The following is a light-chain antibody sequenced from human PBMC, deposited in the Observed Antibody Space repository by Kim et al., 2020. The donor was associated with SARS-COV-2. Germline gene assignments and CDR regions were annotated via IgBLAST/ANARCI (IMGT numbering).Light chain of an antibody. CDR1: SGDIASNY. CDR2: EDD. CDR3: QSYDSILWV. J-gene: IGLJ3*02. Sequence: NFMLTQPHSVSESPGKTITISCTRSSGDIASNYVQWFQQRPGGAPTTVIYEDDQRPSGVPDRFSGSIDSSSNSASLTISGLKTEDEADYYCQSYDSILWVFGGGTQLTVL. V-gene: IGLV6-57*04.